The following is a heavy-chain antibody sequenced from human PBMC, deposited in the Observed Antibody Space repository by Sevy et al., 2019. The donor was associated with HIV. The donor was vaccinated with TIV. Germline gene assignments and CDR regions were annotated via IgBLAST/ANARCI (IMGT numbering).Heavy chain of an antibody. V-gene: IGHV1-8*01. CDR2: MSPDNGNT. Sequence: ASVKVSCKTSGYTFRSHDINWVRQAPGQGLEWMGWMSPDNGNTGYVQKFQDRVTMTRDSSIATAYMELRGLTSDDTAVYYCARDPSGNYLTPHYRDYYGLDVWGQGTAVTVSS. CDR1: GYTFRSHD. CDR3: ARDPSGNYLTPHYRDYYGLDV. D-gene: IGHD1-7*01. J-gene: IGHJ6*02.